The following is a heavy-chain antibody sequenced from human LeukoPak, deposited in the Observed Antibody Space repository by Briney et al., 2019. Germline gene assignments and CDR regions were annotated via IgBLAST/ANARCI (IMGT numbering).Heavy chain of an antibody. Sequence: PGGSLRLSCAASGFTFSSYWMHWVRQAPGKGLVWVSRISPDGSSALYADSVKGRFTISRDNAKNTLYLQMNSLRAEDTAIYYCAKLPAVAGNLLDYWGQGTLVTVSS. CDR3: AKLPAVAGNLLDY. CDR1: GFTFSSYW. J-gene: IGHJ4*02. CDR2: ISPDGSSA. V-gene: IGHV3-74*01. D-gene: IGHD6-19*01.